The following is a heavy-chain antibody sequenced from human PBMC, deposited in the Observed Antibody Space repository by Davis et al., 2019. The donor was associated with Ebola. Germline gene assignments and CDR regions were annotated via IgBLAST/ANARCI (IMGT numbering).Heavy chain of an antibody. CDR3: ASRTLWFGELLYREDAFDI. J-gene: IGHJ3*02. V-gene: IGHV4-38-2*02. CDR2: IYHSGST. D-gene: IGHD3-10*01. Sequence: SETLSLTCTVSGYSISSGYYWGWIRQSPGKGLEWIGTIYHSGSTYYNPSLKSRVTISVDTSKNQFSLKLSSVTAADTAVYYCASRTLWFGELLYREDAFDIWGQGTMVTVSS. CDR1: GYSISSGYY.